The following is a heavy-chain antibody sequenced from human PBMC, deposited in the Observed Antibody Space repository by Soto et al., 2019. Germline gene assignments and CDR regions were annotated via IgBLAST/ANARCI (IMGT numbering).Heavy chain of an antibody. J-gene: IGHJ6*02. D-gene: IGHD1-1*01. CDR2: IYYSGST. CDR3: ARVPREHYYYYYGMDV. V-gene: IGHV4-59*01. Sequence: QVQLQESGPGLVKPSETLSLTCTVSGGSISSYYWSWIRQPPGKGLEWIGYIYYSGSTNYNPSLKSRVTISVDTSKNQFSLKLSSVTAADTAVYYCARVPREHYYYYYGMDVWGQGTTVTVSS. CDR1: GGSISSYY.